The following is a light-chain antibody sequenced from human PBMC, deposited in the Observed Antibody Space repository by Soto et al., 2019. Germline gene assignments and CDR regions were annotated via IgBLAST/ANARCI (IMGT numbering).Light chain of an antibody. CDR1: QSVSSY. Sequence: EIVLTQSPATLSLSPDERDTLSCRAIQSVSSYLDWYQQKPDQSTRLLIYYASNWATGIPARFSGSGSWTDFTLTINSPESEVFPLHSTQQCSNRKLTFGPGNKVNI. J-gene: IGKJ3*01. V-gene: IGKV3-11*01. CDR3: QQCSNRKLT. CDR2: YAS.